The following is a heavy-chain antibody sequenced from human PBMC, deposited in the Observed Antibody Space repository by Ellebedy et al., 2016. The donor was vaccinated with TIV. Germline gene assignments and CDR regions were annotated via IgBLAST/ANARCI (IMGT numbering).Heavy chain of an antibody. CDR2: ISGSGGST. CDR1: GFTFSSYA. CDR3: AKKDVYDILTDYYFDY. D-gene: IGHD3-9*01. Sequence: GESLKISCAASGFTFSSYAMSWVRQAPGKGLEWVSAISGSGGSTYYADSVKGRFTISRDNSKNTLYLQMNSLRAEDTAVYYCAKKDVYDILTDYYFDYWGQGTLVTVSS. V-gene: IGHV3-23*01. J-gene: IGHJ4*02.